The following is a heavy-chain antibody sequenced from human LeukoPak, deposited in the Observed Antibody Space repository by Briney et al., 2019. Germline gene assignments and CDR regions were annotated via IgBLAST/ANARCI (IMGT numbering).Heavy chain of an antibody. V-gene: IGHV4-30-4*08. CDR2: IYYSGST. J-gene: IGHJ2*01. Sequence: SQTLSLTCTVSGGSISGADYYWHWVRQPPGKGLECIGYIYYSGSTYYNPSLRSRLTMSVDTSKNQFSLRLNSVTAADTAVYYCARTGIVGISKYFDLWGRGTLVTVSS. CDR3: ARTGIVGISKYFDL. D-gene: IGHD1-26*01. CDR1: GGSISGADYY.